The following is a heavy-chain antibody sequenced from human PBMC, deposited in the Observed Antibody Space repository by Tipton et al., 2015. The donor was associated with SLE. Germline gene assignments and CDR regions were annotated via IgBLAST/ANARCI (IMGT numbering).Heavy chain of an antibody. D-gene: IGHD3-16*01. CDR3: ARDNGLLGLDY. CDR2: IYYSGST. CDR1: GGSISSYY. V-gene: IGHV4-59*01. J-gene: IGHJ4*02. Sequence: LRLSCTVSGGSISSYYWSWIRQPPGKGLEWIGYIYYSGSTNYNPSLKSRVTISVDTSKNQFSLKLSSATAADTAVYYCARDNGLLGLDYWGQGTLVTVSS.